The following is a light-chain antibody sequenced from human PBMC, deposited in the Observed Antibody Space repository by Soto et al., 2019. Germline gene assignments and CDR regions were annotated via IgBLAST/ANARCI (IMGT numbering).Light chain of an antibody. CDR3: QQYGSSPWT. CDR2: GAS. CDR1: QSVSSSY. V-gene: IGKV3-20*01. Sequence: EIVLTQSPGTLSLSPGERATLSCRASQSVSSSYLAWYQQKPGQAPGLLIYGASSRATGIPDRFSGSRSGTDFTLTISSLEPEDFAVYYCQQYGSSPWTFGQGTKVEIK. J-gene: IGKJ1*01.